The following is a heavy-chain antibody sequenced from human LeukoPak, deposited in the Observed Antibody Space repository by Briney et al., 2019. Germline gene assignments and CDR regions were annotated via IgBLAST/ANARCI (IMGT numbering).Heavy chain of an antibody. Sequence: SETLSLTCAVYGGSFSGYYWSWIRQPPGKGLEWIGEINHSGSTNYNPSLKSRVTISVDTSKNQFSLKLSSVTAADTAVYYCARRGYYDSSGDYYDVSFDYWGQGTLVTVSS. CDR3: ARRGYYDSSGDYYDVSFDY. CDR2: INHSGST. CDR1: GGSFSGYY. V-gene: IGHV4-34*01. D-gene: IGHD3-22*01. J-gene: IGHJ4*02.